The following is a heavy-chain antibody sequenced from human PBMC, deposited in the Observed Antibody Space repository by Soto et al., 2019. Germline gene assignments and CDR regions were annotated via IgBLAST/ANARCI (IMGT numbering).Heavy chain of an antibody. Sequence: QVQLQESGPGLVKPSQTLSLTCTVSGGSISSGGYYWSWIRQHPGKGLEWIGYIYYSGSTYYNPSLRRRVTXXVXTFXNQFSLKLSSVTASDTAVYYCARDHPDGSHYGMDVWGQGTTVTVSS. CDR2: IYYSGST. CDR3: ARDHPDGSHYGMDV. CDR1: GGSISSGGYY. D-gene: IGHD3-10*01. J-gene: IGHJ6*02. V-gene: IGHV4-31*03.